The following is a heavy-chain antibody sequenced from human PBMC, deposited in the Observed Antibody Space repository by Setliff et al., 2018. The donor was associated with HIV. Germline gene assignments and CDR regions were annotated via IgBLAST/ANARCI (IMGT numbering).Heavy chain of an antibody. CDR2: ISYSGST. CDR3: ARLGYSGSLVGAFDI. V-gene: IGHV4-34*01. Sequence: SETLSLTCAVFGGSFSDFYWSWIRQPPGKGLEWIGEISYSGSTVYHPSLKSRVTMSVDASKNLVSLNLNSVTAADTAVYYCARLGYSGSLVGAFDIWGQGTMVTVSS. CDR1: GGSFSDFY. D-gene: IGHD1-26*01. J-gene: IGHJ3*02.